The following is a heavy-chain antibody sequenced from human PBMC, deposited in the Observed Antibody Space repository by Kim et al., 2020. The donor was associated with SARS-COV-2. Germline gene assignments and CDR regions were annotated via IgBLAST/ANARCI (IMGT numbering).Heavy chain of an antibody. J-gene: IGHJ6*02. D-gene: IGHD2-15*01. CDR3: ARESATVVGRYYYYGMDV. V-gene: IGHV3-11*06. Sequence: KGRFTISRDNAKNSLYLQMNSLRAEDTAVYYCARESATVVGRYYYYGMDVWGQGTTVTVSS.